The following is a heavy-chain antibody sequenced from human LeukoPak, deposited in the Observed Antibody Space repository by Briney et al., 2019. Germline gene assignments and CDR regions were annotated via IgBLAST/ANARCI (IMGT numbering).Heavy chain of an antibody. J-gene: IGHJ5*02. Sequence: ASVKVSCKASGGTFSSYAISWVRQAPGQGLEWMGGIIPIFGTANYAQKFQGRVTITTDESTSTVYMELSSLRSEDTAVYYCARDGVYCSSTSCYAYNWFDPWGQGTLVTVSS. CDR2: IIPIFGTA. D-gene: IGHD2-2*01. CDR3: ARDGVYCSSTSCYAYNWFDP. CDR1: GGTFSSYA. V-gene: IGHV1-69*05.